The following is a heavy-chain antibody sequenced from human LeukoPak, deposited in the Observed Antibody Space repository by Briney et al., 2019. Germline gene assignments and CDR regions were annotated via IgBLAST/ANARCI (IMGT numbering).Heavy chain of an antibody. CDR2: IYYSGGT. Sequence: TSSETLSLTCTVSGGSISSSNFYWGWIRQPPGKGLEWIGTIYYSGGTFYNPSLKSRVTISVDTSKSQFSLKVTSVTAADTAVYYCARAPLDYGDSIAVTYYYMDVWGKGTTVTVSS. D-gene: IGHD4-17*01. CDR3: ARAPLDYGDSIAVTYYYMDV. V-gene: IGHV4-39*07. J-gene: IGHJ6*03. CDR1: GGSISSSNFY.